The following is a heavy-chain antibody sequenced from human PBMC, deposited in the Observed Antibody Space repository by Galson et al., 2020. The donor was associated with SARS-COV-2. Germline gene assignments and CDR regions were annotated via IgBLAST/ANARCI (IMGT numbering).Heavy chain of an antibody. Sequence: ETSETLSLTCTVSGGSISSSSYYWGWIRQPPGKGLEWIGSIYYSGSTYYNPSLKSRVTISVDTSKNQFSLKLSSVTAADTAVYYCARHRHYYDSSGYSAEYRDSGVAFDYWGQGTLVTVSS. D-gene: IGHD3-22*01. CDR2: IYYSGST. V-gene: IGHV4-39*01. CDR3: ARHRHYYDSSGYSAEYRDSGVAFDY. CDR1: GGSISSSSYY. J-gene: IGHJ4*02.